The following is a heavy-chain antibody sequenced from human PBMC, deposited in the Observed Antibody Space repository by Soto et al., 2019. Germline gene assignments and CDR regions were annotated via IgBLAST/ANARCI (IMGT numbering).Heavy chain of an antibody. Sequence: SETLSLTCGVYGGSSSAYSWSWIRQPPGKGLKWIGEIDQSGSTNYNPSLESRVTISIDTSKNQFSLKVKSVTAADTAVYYCATRRGYCTNNRCYPIGVDVWGQGTTVTVSS. CDR1: GGSSSAYS. CDR2: IDQSGST. CDR3: ATRRGYCTNNRCYPIGVDV. D-gene: IGHD2-2*01. J-gene: IGHJ6*02. V-gene: IGHV4-34*01.